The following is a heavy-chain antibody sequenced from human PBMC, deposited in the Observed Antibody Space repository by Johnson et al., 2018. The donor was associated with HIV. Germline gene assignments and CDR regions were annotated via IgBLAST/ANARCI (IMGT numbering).Heavy chain of an antibody. J-gene: IGHJ3*02. CDR3: ARDLAGHNAFDI. V-gene: IGHV3-13*01. CDR1: GFTFSSYA. CDR2: IGTAGDT. D-gene: IGHD6-19*01. Sequence: VQLVESGGGLVKPGGSLRLSCAASGFTFSSYAMHWVRQATGKGLEWVSAIGTAGDTSYPGSVKGRFTISRENAKNSLYLQMNSLRAEDTAVYYCARDLAGHNAFDIWGQGTMVTVSS.